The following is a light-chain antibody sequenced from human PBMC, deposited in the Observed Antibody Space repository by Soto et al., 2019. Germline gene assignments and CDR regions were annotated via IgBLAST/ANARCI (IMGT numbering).Light chain of an antibody. J-gene: IGKJ5*01. V-gene: IGKV1-8*01. CDR2: AAS. CDR1: QGISSY. Sequence: IRMTQSPSSLSATTGDRVTITCRASQGISSYLAWYQQKPGKAPKLLIYAASTLQSGVPSRFSGSGSGTDFTLTISSLQPEDFATYYCLQDFAITFGQGTRLEIK. CDR3: LQDFAIT.